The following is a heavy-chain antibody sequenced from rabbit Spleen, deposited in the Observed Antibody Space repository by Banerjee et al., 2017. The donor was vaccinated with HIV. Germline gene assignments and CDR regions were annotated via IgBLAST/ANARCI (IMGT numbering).Heavy chain of an antibody. CDR1: GFTLSSYY. CDR2: IDPVFGIT. Sequence: HLKESGGGLVQPGGSLKLSCTASGFTLSSYYMNWVRQAPGKGLEWIGYIDPVFGITAYANWVNGRFSISRENAQNTVFLQMTSLTAADTATYFCARDGAGVIGWNFGWWGPGTLVT. D-gene: IGHD4-1*01. J-gene: IGHJ6*01. V-gene: IGHV1S7*01. CDR3: ARDGAGVIGWNFGW.